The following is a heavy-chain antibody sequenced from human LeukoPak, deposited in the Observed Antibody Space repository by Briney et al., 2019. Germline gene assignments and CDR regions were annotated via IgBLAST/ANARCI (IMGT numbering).Heavy chain of an antibody. Sequence: GGSLRLSCAASGFIFNNYGMHWVRQAPGKGLEWVAIISYDGSNKNYADSVKGRFTISRDSSKNTVYLQMNSLRVEDTAVYYCAKDWAPYCGGDCYFNYWGQGTLVTVSS. D-gene: IGHD2-21*02. V-gene: IGHV3-30*18. CDR2: ISYDGSNK. J-gene: IGHJ4*02. CDR3: AKDWAPYCGGDCYFNY. CDR1: GFIFNNYG.